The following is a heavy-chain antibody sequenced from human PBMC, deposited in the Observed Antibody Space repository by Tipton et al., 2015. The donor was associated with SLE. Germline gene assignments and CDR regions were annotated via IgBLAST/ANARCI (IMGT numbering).Heavy chain of an antibody. D-gene: IGHD6-19*01. CDR1: GFTFSNAW. Sequence: SLRLSCAASGFTFSNAWMSWVRQASGKGLEWVGRIKSKTDGGTTDYAAPVKGRFTISRDDSKNTLYLQMNSLKTEDTAVYYCTTDRPPGGAVAGLLKFLHWGQGTLVTVSS. CDR3: TTDRPPGGAVAGLLKFLH. J-gene: IGHJ1*01. CDR2: IKSKTDGGTT. V-gene: IGHV3-15*01.